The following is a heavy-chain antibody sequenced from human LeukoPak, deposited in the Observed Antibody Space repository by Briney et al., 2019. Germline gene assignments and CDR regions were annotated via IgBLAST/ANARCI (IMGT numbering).Heavy chain of an antibody. D-gene: IGHD3-10*01. Sequence: GGSLRLSCAASGFTFSSYEMNWVRQAPGKGLEWVSYISSSGSTIYSADSVKGRFTISRDNAKNSLYLQMNSLRAEDTAVYYCARFPGADYFDSWGQGTLVTVSS. CDR3: ARFPGADYFDS. J-gene: IGHJ4*02. CDR1: GFTFSSYE. V-gene: IGHV3-48*03. CDR2: ISSSGSTI.